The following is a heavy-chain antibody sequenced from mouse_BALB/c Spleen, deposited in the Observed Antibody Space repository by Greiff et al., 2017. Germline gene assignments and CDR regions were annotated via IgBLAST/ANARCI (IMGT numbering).Heavy chain of an antibody. CDR1: GFNIKDTY. CDR2: IDPANGNT. CDR3: ARSLYLYAMDY. Sequence: VQLQQSGAELVKPGASVKLSCTASGFNIKDTYMHWVKQRPEQGLEWIGRIDPANGNTKYDPKFQGKATITADTSSNTAYLQLSSLTSEDTAVYYCARSLYLYAMDYWGQGTSVTVSS. V-gene: IGHV14-3*02. D-gene: IGHD5-5*01. J-gene: IGHJ4*01.